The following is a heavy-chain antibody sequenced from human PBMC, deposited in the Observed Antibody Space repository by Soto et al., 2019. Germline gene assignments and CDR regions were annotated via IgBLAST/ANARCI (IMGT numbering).Heavy chain of an antibody. J-gene: IGHJ5*02. Sequence: TSETLSLTCTVSGGSVSSGSYYWSWIRQPPGKGLEWIGYIYYSGSTNYNPSLKSRVTISVDTSKNQFSLKLSSVTAADTAVYYCARVDNFWSGLRWFDPWGQGTLVTVSS. V-gene: IGHV4-61*01. D-gene: IGHD3-3*01. CDR1: GGSVSSGSYY. CDR2: IYYSGST. CDR3: ARVDNFWSGLRWFDP.